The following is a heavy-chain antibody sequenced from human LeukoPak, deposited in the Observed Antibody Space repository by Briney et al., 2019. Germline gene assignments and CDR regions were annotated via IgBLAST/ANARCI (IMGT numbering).Heavy chain of an antibody. CDR1: GFTFSSYW. Sequence: GGSLRLSCAASGFTFSSYWMSWVRQAPGKGLEWVADIKQDGSEKYYVDSVKGRFTISRDNAKNSLYLQMNSLRAEDTAVYYCAREGGIAAAGHFDYWAREPWSPSPQ. V-gene: IGHV3-7*01. CDR3: AREGGIAAAGHFDY. CDR2: IKQDGSEK. D-gene: IGHD6-13*01. J-gene: IGHJ4*02.